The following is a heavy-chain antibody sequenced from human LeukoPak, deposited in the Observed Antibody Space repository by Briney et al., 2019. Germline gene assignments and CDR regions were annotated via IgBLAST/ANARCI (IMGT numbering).Heavy chain of an antibody. D-gene: IGHD6-19*01. Sequence: SETLSLTCAVHGGSFSGYYWSWIRQPPGKGLEWIGEINHSGSTNYNPSLKSRVTISVDTSKNQFSLKLSSVTAADTAVYYCARVEGSLIAVASLYYFDYWGQGTLVTVSS. CDR1: GGSFSGYY. CDR3: ARVEGSLIAVASLYYFDY. CDR2: INHSGST. J-gene: IGHJ4*02. V-gene: IGHV4-34*01.